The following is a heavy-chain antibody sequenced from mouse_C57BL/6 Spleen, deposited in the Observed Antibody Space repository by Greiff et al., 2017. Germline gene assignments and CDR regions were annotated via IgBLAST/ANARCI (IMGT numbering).Heavy chain of an antibody. CDR2: IDPENGDT. V-gene: IGHV14-4*01. Sequence: EVQLQQSGAELVRPGASVKLSCTASGFNIKDDYMHWVKQRPEQGLEWIGWIDPENGDTEYASKFQGKAPITADTSSNTAYLQLSSLTSEDTAVYYCTLLSTGYYAMDYWGQGTSVTVSS. D-gene: IGHD2-1*01. J-gene: IGHJ4*01. CDR3: TLLSTGYYAMDY. CDR1: GFNIKDDY.